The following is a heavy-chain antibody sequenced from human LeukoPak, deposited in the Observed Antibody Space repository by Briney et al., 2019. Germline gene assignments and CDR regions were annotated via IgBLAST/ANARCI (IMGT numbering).Heavy chain of an antibody. CDR1: GFTFSSYG. D-gene: IGHD3-3*01. Sequence: PGGSLRLSCAASGFTFSSYGMNWVRQAPGKGLEWVSSISSSSSYIYYADSVKGRFTISRDNAKNSLYLQMNSLRAEDTAVYYCARDPLGYDFWSGYYGGYFDYWGQGTLVTVSS. V-gene: IGHV3-21*01. CDR2: ISSSSSYI. CDR3: ARDPLGYDFWSGYYGGYFDY. J-gene: IGHJ4*02.